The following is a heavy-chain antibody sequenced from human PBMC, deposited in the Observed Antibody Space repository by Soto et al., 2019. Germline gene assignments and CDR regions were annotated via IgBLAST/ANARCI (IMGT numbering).Heavy chain of an antibody. CDR2: MNSKSGNT. D-gene: IGHD3-16*01. J-gene: IGHJ6*03. V-gene: IGHV1-8*01. Sequence: QVQLVQSGAEVKKPGAAVKVSCEASAYSFTSYDINWVRQATGQGLEWMGWMNSKSGNTAYAQKCQGRVLVTRNTSKSTAYMGVSSLRSADTAVYYCDRGARMGDYYYDMDVWGKGTTVTVSS. CDR1: AYSFTSYD. CDR3: DRGARMGDYYYDMDV.